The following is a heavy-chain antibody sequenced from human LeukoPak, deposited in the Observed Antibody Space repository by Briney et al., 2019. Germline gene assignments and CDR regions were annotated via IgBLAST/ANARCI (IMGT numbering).Heavy chain of an antibody. J-gene: IGHJ4*02. V-gene: IGHV4-59*08. CDR3: ARHRRKYTREYHFDS. CDR1: GGSISGYY. D-gene: IGHD6-6*01. Sequence: SETLALTCTVSGGSISGYYWGWMRQRPGRGLQWIGFISETGSTDYNPPLERRITMSVDNSRNQVSLRVRYATAADTAIYYCARHRRKYTREYHFDSWGQRILVSVSS. CDR2: ISETGST.